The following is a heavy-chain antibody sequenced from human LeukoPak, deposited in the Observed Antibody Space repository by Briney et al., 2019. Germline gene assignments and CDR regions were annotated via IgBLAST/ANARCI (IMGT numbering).Heavy chain of an antibody. Sequence: GGSLRLSCAASGFTFSSYEMNWVRQAPGKGLEWVSYISSSGSTIYYADSVKGRFTISRDNAKNSLYLQMNSLRAEDTAVYYCARDHSSSRHRAFDIWGQGTMVTVSS. D-gene: IGHD6-13*01. CDR1: GFTFSSYE. J-gene: IGHJ3*02. CDR2: ISSSGSTI. CDR3: ARDHSSSRHRAFDI. V-gene: IGHV3-48*03.